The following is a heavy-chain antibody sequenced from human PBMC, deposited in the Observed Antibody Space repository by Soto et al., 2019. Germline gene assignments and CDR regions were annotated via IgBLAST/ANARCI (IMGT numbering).Heavy chain of an antibody. CDR1: GFTFSSYT. J-gene: IGHJ4*02. Sequence: QVQLVESGGGVVRPGRSLRLSCAASGFTFSSYTMHWVRQAPGKGLEWGAVVSYDEGNKDYYADSVKVRFTIYSHNSTDTLYLKMNSLRPEDTAIYYCARTPAVAGTPYFDYWGQGTLGTVSS. V-gene: IGHV3-30-3*01. CDR3: ARTPAVAGTPYFDY. D-gene: IGHD6-19*01. CDR2: VSYDEGNK.